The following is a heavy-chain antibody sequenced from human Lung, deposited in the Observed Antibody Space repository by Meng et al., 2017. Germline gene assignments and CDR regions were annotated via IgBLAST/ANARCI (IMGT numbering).Heavy chain of an antibody. V-gene: IGHV4-30-4*01. CDR3: ASFDHIPRRNYFDY. CDR1: GGSMSSGNYY. J-gene: IGHJ4*02. CDR2: IHHSGSA. Sequence: QVQLPESGPGLVEPSQTLFLTCTVSGGSMSSGNYYWSWIRQPPGKGLEWIGYIHHSGSAYYNPSLKSRVSISVDTSKNQFSLNLNSMTAADTAVYYCASFDHIPRRNYFDYWGQGTLVTVSS. D-gene: IGHD2-21*01.